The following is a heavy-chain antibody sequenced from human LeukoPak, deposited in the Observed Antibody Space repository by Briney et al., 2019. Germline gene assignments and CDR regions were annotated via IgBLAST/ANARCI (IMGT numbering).Heavy chain of an antibody. CDR3: AKMGTSGYQSDY. J-gene: IGHJ4*02. CDR2: ISWDGGST. CDR1: GFTFEDYA. D-gene: IGHD3-3*01. Sequence: GGSLRLSCAASGFTFEDYAMHWVRQAPGKGLEWVSLISWDGGSTYYADSVKGRFTISRDNSKNSLYLQMNSLRAEDTALYYCAKMGTSGYQSDYWGQGTLVTVSS. V-gene: IGHV3-43D*03.